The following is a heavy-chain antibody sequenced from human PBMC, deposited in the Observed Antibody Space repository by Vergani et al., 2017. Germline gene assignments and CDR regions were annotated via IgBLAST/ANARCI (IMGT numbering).Heavy chain of an antibody. J-gene: IGHJ4*02. V-gene: IGHV3-15*01. CDR3: TTITVDY. CDR2: IKSKTDGGTT. CDR1: GFTFDDYA. Sequence: EVQLVESGGGLVQPGRSLRLSCAASGFTFDDYAMHWVRQAPGKGLEWVGRIKSKTDGGTTDYAAPVKGRFTISRDDSKNTLYLQMNSLKTEDTAVYYCTTITVDYWGQGTLVTVSS.